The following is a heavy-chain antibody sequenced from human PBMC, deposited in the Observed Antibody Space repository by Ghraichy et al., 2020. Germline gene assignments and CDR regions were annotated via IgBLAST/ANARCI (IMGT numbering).Heavy chain of an antibody. V-gene: IGHV4-39*02. Sequence: SETLSLTCSVSGDSINSNNYYWGWIRQSPGMGLEWIGSIFYTGGTYYNPSIKSRVTMSVDNSKSHFSLKLTSVTATDTAVYYCARLGPHIAVAGSGGIDSWGQGTLVTVSS. CDR1: GDSINSNNYY. CDR2: IFYTGGT. D-gene: IGHD6-19*01. J-gene: IGHJ4*02. CDR3: ARLGPHIAVAGSGGIDS.